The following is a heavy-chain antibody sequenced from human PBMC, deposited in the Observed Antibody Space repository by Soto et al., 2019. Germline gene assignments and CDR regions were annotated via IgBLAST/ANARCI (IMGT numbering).Heavy chain of an antibody. Sequence: ASVKVSCKASGYSFTNYYMHWVRQAPGQGLEWMGWINPNTGVTKYAQNFQGRVTMTRDTSISTAYMELSRLRSDDTAVYYCAKDPTGRTGYWGQGALVTVSS. V-gene: IGHV1-2*02. CDR3: AKDPTGRTGY. D-gene: IGHD1-1*01. J-gene: IGHJ4*02. CDR2: INPNTGVT. CDR1: GYSFTNYY.